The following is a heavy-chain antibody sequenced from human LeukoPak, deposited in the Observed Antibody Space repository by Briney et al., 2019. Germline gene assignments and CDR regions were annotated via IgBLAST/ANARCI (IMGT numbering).Heavy chain of an antibody. CDR1: GFTFSSYA. J-gene: IGHJ4*02. D-gene: IGHD4-17*01. V-gene: IGHV3-23*01. Sequence: GGSLRLSCAASGFTFSSYAMSWVRQAPGKGLEWVSAISGSGGSSYFADSVKGRFTISRDKYKNMLYLQMNSLRAEDTAVYYCARVGNGDYGGGFDYWGQGTLVTVSS. CDR3: ARVGNGDYGGGFDY. CDR2: ISGSGGSS.